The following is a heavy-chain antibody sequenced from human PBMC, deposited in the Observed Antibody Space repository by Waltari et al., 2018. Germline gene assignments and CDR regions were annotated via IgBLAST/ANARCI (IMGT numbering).Heavy chain of an antibody. CDR1: GFSLSTDSMG. V-gene: IGHV2-26*01. CDR2: IFSNDEK. Sequence: HVTLQESGPVLVKLTETLTLTGTVSGFSLSTDSMGVSWMRQPPGKALEWLAHIFSNDEKSYSTSLKSRLTISKDTSKSQVVLTMTNMDPVDTATYYCARILGGWELHYFDYWGQGTLVTVSS. D-gene: IGHD1-26*01. J-gene: IGHJ4*02. CDR3: ARILGGWELHYFDY.